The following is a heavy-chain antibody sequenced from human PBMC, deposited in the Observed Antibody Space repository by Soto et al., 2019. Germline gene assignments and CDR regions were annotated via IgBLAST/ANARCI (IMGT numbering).Heavy chain of an antibody. CDR1: GFSFYDAW. V-gene: IGHV3-15*07. CDR2: IKSKSDGGTT. J-gene: IGHJ4*02. Sequence: GGSLRLSCAAPGFSFYDAWMNWVRQAPGKGLEWVARIKSKSDGGTTDYAAPVKGRFTISRDDSKNTLYLQMNSLRSEDTAVYYCTTLTMIVVHLDYWRPGTLVTVSS. CDR3: TTLTMIVVHLDY. D-gene: IGHD3-22*01.